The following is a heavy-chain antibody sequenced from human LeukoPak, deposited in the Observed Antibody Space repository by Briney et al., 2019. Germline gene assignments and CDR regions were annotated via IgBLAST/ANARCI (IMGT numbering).Heavy chain of an antibody. V-gene: IGHV3-15*01. Sequence: PGGSLRLSCAASGFTFSNAWMSWVRQAPGKGLEWVGRIKSKTDGGTTDYAAPVKGRFTISRDDSKNTLYLQMNSLKTKDTAVYYCTTEYYYDSGDWFDPWGQGTMVTVSS. D-gene: IGHD3-22*01. J-gene: IGHJ5*02. CDR1: GFTFSNAW. CDR3: TTEYYYDSGDWFDP. CDR2: IKSKTDGGTT.